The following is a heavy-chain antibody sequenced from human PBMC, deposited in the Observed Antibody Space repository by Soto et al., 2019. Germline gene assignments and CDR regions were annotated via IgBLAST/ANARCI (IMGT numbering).Heavy chain of an antibody. D-gene: IGHD1-1*01. J-gene: IGHJ4*02. CDR2: INYSGVST. Sequence: RGSLGLSCASSGFAFSRNDMNWVRQRPGKGLEWVSNINYSGVSTYYSDAVKGRFTISRDNSKNILYLEMNSLKVDDTAVYYCVTDPNWEWGYWGQGAMVTVSS. CDR3: VTDPNWEWGY. CDR1: GFAFSRND. V-gene: IGHV3-23*01.